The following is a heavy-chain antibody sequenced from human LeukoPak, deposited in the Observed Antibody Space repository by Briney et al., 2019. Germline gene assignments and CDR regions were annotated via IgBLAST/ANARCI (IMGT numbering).Heavy chain of an antibody. CDR2: IRSSGSPI. Sequence: GGSLRLSCVGSGFTFSTYSMNWVRQAPGKGLEWVSYIRSSGSPIYYADSVKGRFTISRDDAKNSLYLQMNSLRDEDTAVYYCTRDPHALDYWGQGTLATVSS. CDR1: GFTFSTYS. J-gene: IGHJ4*02. CDR3: TRDPHALDY. V-gene: IGHV3-48*02.